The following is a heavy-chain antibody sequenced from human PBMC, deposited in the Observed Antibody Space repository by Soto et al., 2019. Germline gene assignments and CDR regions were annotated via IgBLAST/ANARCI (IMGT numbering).Heavy chain of an antibody. CDR1: GGTFSSYA. D-gene: IGHD3-22*01. CDR3: ARDYYYDSNSIWFDP. CDR2: IIPIFGTA. V-gene: IGHV1-69*06. J-gene: IGHJ5*02. Sequence: SVKVSCKASGGTFSSYAISWVRQAPGQGLEWMGGIIPIFGTANYAQKFQGRVTITADKSTSTAYMELSSLRSEDTAVYYCARDYYYDSNSIWFDPWGQETLVTVSS.